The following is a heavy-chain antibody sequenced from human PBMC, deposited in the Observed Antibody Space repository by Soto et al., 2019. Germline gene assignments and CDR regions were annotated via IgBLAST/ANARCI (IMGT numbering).Heavy chain of an antibody. CDR3: ARLNRLYCITTGCYIADY. CDR2: VSYSGST. D-gene: IGHD2-2*02. CDR1: GGSVSSNSYY. V-gene: IGHV4-61*01. Sequence: PSETLSLTCSVSGGSVSSNSYYWSWIRQPPGKGLEWIGYVSYSGSTNYNTSLKSRVTISVDTSKNQFSLNLSSVTAADTAVYYFARLNRLYCITTGCYIADYWGQGTLVTVSS. J-gene: IGHJ4*02.